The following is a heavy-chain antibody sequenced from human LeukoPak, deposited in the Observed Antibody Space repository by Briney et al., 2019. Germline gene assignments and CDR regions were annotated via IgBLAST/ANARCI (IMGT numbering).Heavy chain of an antibody. CDR2: IYYSGST. Sequence: SETLSLTCTVSGGSISSGGYYWSWIRQHPGKGLEWIGYIYYSGSTYYNPSLKSRVTMSVDTSKNQFSLKLSSVTAADTAVYYCARDPVGYGDPADIWGQGTMVTVSS. D-gene: IGHD4-17*01. CDR3: ARDPVGYGDPADI. V-gene: IGHV4-31*03. CDR1: GGSISSGGYY. J-gene: IGHJ3*02.